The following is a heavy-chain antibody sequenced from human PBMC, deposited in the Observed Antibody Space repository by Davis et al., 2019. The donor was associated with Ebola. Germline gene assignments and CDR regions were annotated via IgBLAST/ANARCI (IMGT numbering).Heavy chain of an antibody. CDR1: GGSISRGNW. CDR2: IYHTETT. CDR3: ARKGSASSADY. J-gene: IGHJ4*02. Sequence: PSETLSLTCAVSGGSISRGNWWGWFRQPPGKGLEWIGEIYHTETTTYNPSLKSRVTVSVDKSKNQFSLKLSSVTAADTAVYFCARKGSASSADYWGQGILVTVSS. V-gene: IGHV4-4*02. D-gene: IGHD6-6*01.